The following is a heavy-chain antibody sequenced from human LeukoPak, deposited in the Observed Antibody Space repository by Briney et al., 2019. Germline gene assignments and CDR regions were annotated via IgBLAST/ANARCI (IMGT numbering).Heavy chain of an antibody. J-gene: IGHJ6*02. CDR1: GFTFSSYS. D-gene: IGHD5-12*01. V-gene: IGHV3-48*01. CDR2: ISSSSSTI. CDR3: ARASRSGYDSIPYGMDV. Sequence: GGSLRLSCAASGFTFSSYSMNRVRQAPGKGLEWVSHISSSSSTIYYADSVKGRFTISRDNAKNSLYLQMNSLRAEDTAVYYCARASRSGYDSIPYGMDVWGQGTTVTVSS.